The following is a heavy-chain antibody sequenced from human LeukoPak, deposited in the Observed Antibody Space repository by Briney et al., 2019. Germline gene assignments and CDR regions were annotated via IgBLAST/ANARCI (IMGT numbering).Heavy chain of an antibody. V-gene: IGHV1-2*04. CDR3: ARPSYGDYEYYFDY. D-gene: IGHD4-17*01. CDR1: GYTFTGYY. J-gene: IGHJ4*02. CDR2: INPNSGGT. Sequence: GSVRVSCKASGYTFTGYYMHWVRQAPGQGLEWMGWINPNSGGTNYAQKFQGWVTMTGDTSISTAYMELSRLRSDDTAVYYCARPSYGDYEYYFDYWGQGTLVTVSS.